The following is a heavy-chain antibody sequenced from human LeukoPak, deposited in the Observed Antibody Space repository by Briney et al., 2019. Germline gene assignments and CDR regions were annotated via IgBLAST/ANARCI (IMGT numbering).Heavy chain of an antibody. CDR2: ISAYNLNT. D-gene: IGHD2-2*01. J-gene: IGHJ5*02. CDR1: GYTFNAYA. Sequence: ASVKVSCKASGYTFNAYAITWVRQAPGQGLEWMGWISAYNLNTNYAQNLKGRVTMTIDTSTTTAYMELRSLRFDDTAVYYCARGHVVVPAAISGFYWFDPWGQGILVTVSS. CDR3: ARGHVVVPAAISGFYWFDP. V-gene: IGHV1-18*01.